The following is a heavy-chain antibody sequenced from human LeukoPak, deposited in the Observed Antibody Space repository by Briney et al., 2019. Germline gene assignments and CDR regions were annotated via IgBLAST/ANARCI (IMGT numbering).Heavy chain of an antibody. Sequence: KASETLSLTCTVSGGSISSYYWSWIRQPPGKGLEWIGYIYYSGSTNYNPSLKSRVTISVDTSKNQFSLKLSSVTAADTAVYYCARQQLSQLYYFDYRGQGTLVTVSS. CDR2: IYYSGST. D-gene: IGHD6-13*01. CDR3: ARQQLSQLYYFDY. CDR1: GGSISSYY. J-gene: IGHJ4*02. V-gene: IGHV4-59*01.